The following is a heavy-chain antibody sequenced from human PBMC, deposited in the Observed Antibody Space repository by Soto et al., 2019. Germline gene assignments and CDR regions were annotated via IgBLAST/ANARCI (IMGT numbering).Heavy chain of an antibody. CDR2: ISGSGGST. CDR3: AKDQRLVVVAATLYDYYYYYGMDV. V-gene: IGHV3-23*01. CDR1: GFTFISYA. D-gene: IGHD2-15*01. Sequence: GGSLRLSCAASGFTFISYAMSWVLQAPGKGLEWVSAISGSGGSTYYADSVKGRFTISRDNSKNTLYLQMNSLRAEDTAVYYCAKDQRLVVVAATLYDYYYYYGMDVWGQGTTVTVSS. J-gene: IGHJ6*02.